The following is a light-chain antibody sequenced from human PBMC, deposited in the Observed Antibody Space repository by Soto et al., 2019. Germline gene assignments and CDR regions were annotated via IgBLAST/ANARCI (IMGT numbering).Light chain of an antibody. V-gene: IGKV1-5*01. J-gene: IGKJ1*01. CDR2: DAS. CDR1: XSISSW. CDR3: QQYNSYLWT. Sequence: DIQMSQSPSTLSASVGDRVTITCRASXSISSWLAWYQQKPGKAPKLLIYDASSLESGVPSRFSGSGSGTEFTLAISSLQPDDFATYYCQQYNSYLWTFGQGTKVEIK.